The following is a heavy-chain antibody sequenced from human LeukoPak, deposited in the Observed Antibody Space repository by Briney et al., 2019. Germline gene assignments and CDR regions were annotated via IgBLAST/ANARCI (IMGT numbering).Heavy chain of an antibody. Sequence: GGSLRLSCAASGFTFSSYWMSWVRQAPWKGLEWVANIKQDGSEKYYVDSVKGRFTISRDNAKNSLYLQMNSLRAEDTAVYYCARREFTIFGVVPYYFDYWGQGTLVTVSS. CDR1: GFTFSSYW. CDR3: ARREFTIFGVVPYYFDY. D-gene: IGHD3-3*01. CDR2: IKQDGSEK. V-gene: IGHV3-7*01. J-gene: IGHJ4*02.